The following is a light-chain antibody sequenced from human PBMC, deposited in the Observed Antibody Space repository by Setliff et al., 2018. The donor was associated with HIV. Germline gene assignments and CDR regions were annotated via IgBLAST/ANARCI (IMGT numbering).Light chain of an antibody. CDR2: YDS. J-gene: IGLJ3*02. Sequence: SYELTQPPSVSVAPGQTARITCEGDDVGNKNVHWYQQKPGQAPVLVIYYDSDRPSGIPERFSGSNSGNTATLTISRVEVGDEADYYCQLWDSSSDHRVFGGGAKVTVL. CDR1: DVGNKN. V-gene: IGLV3-21*01. CDR3: QLWDSSSDHRV.